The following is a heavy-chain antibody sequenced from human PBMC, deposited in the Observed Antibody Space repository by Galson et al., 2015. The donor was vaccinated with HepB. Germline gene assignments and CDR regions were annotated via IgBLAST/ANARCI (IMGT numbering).Heavy chain of an antibody. CDR1: GFTFSSYS. CDR3: ARETDLNNWNDVDAFDI. Sequence: SLRLSCAASGFTFSSYSMNWVRQAPGQGLEWVSSISSSSSYIYYADSVKGRFTISRDNAKNSLYLQMNSLSAEDTAVYYCARETDLNNWNDVDAFDIWGQGTMVTVSS. V-gene: IGHV3-21*01. D-gene: IGHD1-20*01. CDR2: ISSSSSYI. J-gene: IGHJ3*02.